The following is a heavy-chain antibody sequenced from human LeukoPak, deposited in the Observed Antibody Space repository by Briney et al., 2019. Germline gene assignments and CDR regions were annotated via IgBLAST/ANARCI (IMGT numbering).Heavy chain of an antibody. CDR3: ARWLGWDIVLMVYALDY. V-gene: IGHV1-2*02. CDR2: INPNSGGT. Sequence: ASVKVSCKASGYTFTGYYMHWVRQAPGQGLEWMGWINPNSGGTNYAQKFQGRVTMTRDTSISTAYMELSRLRSDDTAVYYCARWLGWDIVLMVYALDYWGQGTLVTVFS. CDR1: GYTFTGYY. J-gene: IGHJ4*02. D-gene: IGHD2-8*01.